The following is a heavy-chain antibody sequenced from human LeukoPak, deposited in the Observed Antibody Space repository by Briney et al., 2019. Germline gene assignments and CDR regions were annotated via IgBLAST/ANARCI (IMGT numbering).Heavy chain of an antibody. V-gene: IGHV5-51*01. D-gene: IGHD6-19*01. CDR2: IYPGDSDT. CDR3: GRSIGYTSGWYDP. CDR1: GYSFTSYW. Sequence: GESLKISCKGSGYSFTSYWIGWVRQMPGKGLEWMGMIYPGDSDTRYSPSFQGQVTISADKSISTAYLQWSSLKAPDTAMYYCGRSIGYTSGWYDPWGQGTQVTVSS. J-gene: IGHJ5*02.